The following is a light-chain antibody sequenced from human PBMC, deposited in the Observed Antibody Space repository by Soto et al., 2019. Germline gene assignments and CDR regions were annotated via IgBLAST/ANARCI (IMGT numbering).Light chain of an antibody. V-gene: IGLV2-8*01. Sequence: VLTQPPSASGSPGQSVTISCTGTSGDIGGYDYVSWYQQHPGKAPKLMIYEVTKRPLGVPDRFSGSKSGNTASLTVSGLQAEDEADYYCSSYAGSNNPYVFXTGTKVTVL. CDR2: EVT. J-gene: IGLJ1*01. CDR3: SSYAGSNNPYV. CDR1: SGDIGGYDY.